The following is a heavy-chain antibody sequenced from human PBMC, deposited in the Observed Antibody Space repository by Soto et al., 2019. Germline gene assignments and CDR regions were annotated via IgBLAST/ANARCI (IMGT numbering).Heavy chain of an antibody. D-gene: IGHD3-10*01. J-gene: IGHJ4*02. Sequence: EVELLDSGGGLVQPGGSLRLSCAASGFTFSTFGMSWVRQAPGKGLEWVSGISDSGGRTIYADSVKGRFTISRDNSQNTLYLQMNSLRVEDTAVYYCAKDLWFAEFLKLGFDYWGLGTVVSVSS. CDR2: ISDSGGRT. CDR3: AKDLWFAEFLKLGFDY. CDR1: GFTFSTFG. V-gene: IGHV3-23*01.